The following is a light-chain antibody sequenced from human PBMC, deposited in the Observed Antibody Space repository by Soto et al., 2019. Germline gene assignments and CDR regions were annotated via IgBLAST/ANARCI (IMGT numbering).Light chain of an antibody. V-gene: IGKV3-15*01. CDR3: QQYNTWPPR. Sequence: EIVMTQSPATLSVSPGESATLSCRASQSISTNLACYQQKPGQAPRLLISGASTRATGIPARFSGSGSGTEFTLTISSLQSEDFAVYYCQQYNTWPPRFGPGTKIHI. CDR1: QSISTN. CDR2: GAS. J-gene: IGKJ3*01.